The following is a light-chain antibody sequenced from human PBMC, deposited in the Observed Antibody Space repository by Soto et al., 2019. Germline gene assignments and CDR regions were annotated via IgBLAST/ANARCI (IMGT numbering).Light chain of an antibody. CDR2: GAS. V-gene: IGKV3-20*01. CDR3: QQYATSPPIT. CDR1: QSVTNNY. J-gene: IGKJ5*01. Sequence: GGRITITRRSSQSVTNNYVAWYQQKPGQAPRLLIYGASSRATGIPEKFSCSGSGTDFTLTIGRLESEDLAVYYCQQYATSPPITFGQGTRLEI.